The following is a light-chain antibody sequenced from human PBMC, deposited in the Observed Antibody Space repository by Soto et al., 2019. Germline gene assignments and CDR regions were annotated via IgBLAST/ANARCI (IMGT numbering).Light chain of an antibody. CDR3: SSYTSSSTRV. J-gene: IGLJ2*01. V-gene: IGLV2-14*01. CDR1: SSDLGTYNY. CDR2: EVN. Sequence: QSALTQPASVSGSPGQSITISCTGTSSDLGTYNYVSWYQQHPGKAPKLMIYEVNNRPSGVSNRFSGSKSGNTASLTISGLQAEDEADYYCSSYTSSSTRVFGGGTKLTVL.